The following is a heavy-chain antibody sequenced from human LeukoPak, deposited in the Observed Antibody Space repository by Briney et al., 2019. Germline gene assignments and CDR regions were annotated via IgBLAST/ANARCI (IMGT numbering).Heavy chain of an antibody. J-gene: IGHJ4*02. D-gene: IGHD2-2*01. CDR1: GFTFNNYA. CDR3: AKGGCSSTTCSIDY. V-gene: IGHV3-23*01. Sequence: GGSLRHSCAASGFTFNNYAMSWVRQAPGKGLEWVSDISGNGGSTYYAYSAKGRFTVSRNNSKNTLYLQMNSLRAEDTAVYYCAKGGCSSTTCSIDYWGQGTLVTVSS. CDR2: ISGNGGST.